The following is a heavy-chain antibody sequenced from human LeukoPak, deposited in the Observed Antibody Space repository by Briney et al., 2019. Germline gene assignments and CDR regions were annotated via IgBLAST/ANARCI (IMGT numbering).Heavy chain of an antibody. CDR2: INTDGSST. Sequence: GGSLRLSCAASGFTFSSYWMHWVRQAPGKGLVWVSRINTDGSSTGYADSVKGRFTVSRDNSKNTLYLQMNSLRPEDTAVYYCAKERNLEIAVAGTIFDYWGQGTLVTVSS. D-gene: IGHD6-19*01. J-gene: IGHJ4*02. CDR1: GFTFSSYW. V-gene: IGHV3-74*01. CDR3: AKERNLEIAVAGTIFDY.